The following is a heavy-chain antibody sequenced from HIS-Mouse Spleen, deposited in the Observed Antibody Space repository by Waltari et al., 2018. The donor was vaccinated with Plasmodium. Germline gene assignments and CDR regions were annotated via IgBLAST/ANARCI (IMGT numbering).Heavy chain of an antibody. Sequence: EVQLVESGGGLVKPGGSLRLSCAASGFTFSSYSMNWVRQAPGNGLGLVSSLRSSSCYIYYAASVKGRFTISRDNAKNSLYLQMNSLRAEDTAVYYCARVGATDALDIWGQGTMVTVSS. D-gene: IGHD1-26*01. CDR2: LRSSSCYI. J-gene: IGHJ3*02. V-gene: IGHV3-21*01. CDR3: ARVGATDALDI. CDR1: GFTFSSYS.